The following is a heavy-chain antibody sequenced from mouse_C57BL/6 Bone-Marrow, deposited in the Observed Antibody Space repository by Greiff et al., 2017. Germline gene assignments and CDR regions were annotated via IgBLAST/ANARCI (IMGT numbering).Heavy chain of an antibody. Sequence: VQLQQSGAELVKPGASVKLSCTASGYTFTSYWMHWVKQRPGQGLEWIGMIHPNSGSTNYNEKFKSKATLTVDKSSNTAYMQLSSLTSADSAVYYCARSGITTVVSFDYWGQGTTLTVSS. J-gene: IGHJ2*01. CDR3: ARSGITTVVSFDY. V-gene: IGHV1-64*01. CDR1: GYTFTSYW. D-gene: IGHD1-1*01. CDR2: IHPNSGST.